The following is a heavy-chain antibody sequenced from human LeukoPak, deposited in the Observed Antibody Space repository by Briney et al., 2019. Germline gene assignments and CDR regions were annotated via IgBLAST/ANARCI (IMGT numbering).Heavy chain of an antibody. CDR2: ISSSGSTI. J-gene: IGHJ5*02. CDR3: ARDRIAAAGENWFDP. Sequence: GGSLRLSCAASGFTFSSYEMNWVRQAPGKGLEWVSYISSSGSTIYYADSVKGRFTISRDNAKNSLYLQMNSLRAEDTAVYYCARDRIAAAGENWFDPWGQGALVTVSS. CDR1: GFTFSSYE. V-gene: IGHV3-48*03. D-gene: IGHD6-13*01.